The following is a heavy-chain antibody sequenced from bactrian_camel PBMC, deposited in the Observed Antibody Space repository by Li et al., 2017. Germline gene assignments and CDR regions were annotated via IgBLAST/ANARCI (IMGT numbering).Heavy chain of an antibody. V-gene: IGHV3S54*01. J-gene: IGHJ4*01. CDR3: AAGRTSSLIPARYTY. Sequence: VQLVESGGGLVQPGGSLRLSCEASADIDSRNNMGWLRQAPGKEREGLAVIDSRSGGTLYADSVKGRFTISQDKAKNTVYLQMNSLKPEDTAMYYCAAGRTSSLIPARYTYWGQGTQV. D-gene: IGHD5*01. CDR2: IDSRSGGT. CDR1: ADIDSRNN.